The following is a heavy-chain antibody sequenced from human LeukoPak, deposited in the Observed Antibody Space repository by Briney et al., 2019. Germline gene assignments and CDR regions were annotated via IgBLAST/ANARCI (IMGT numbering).Heavy chain of an antibody. J-gene: IGHJ4*02. V-gene: IGHV3-72*01. CDR2: TRNKANSYTT. D-gene: IGHD6-19*01. Sequence: GGSLRLSCAASGFTFSDHYMDWVRQAPGKGLEWVGRTRNKANSYTTEYAASVKGRFTISRDDSKNSLYLQMNSLKTEDTAVYYCARVYSSSWSGSYFDYWGQGTRVTVSS. CDR1: GFTFSDHY. CDR3: ARVYSSSWSGSYFDY.